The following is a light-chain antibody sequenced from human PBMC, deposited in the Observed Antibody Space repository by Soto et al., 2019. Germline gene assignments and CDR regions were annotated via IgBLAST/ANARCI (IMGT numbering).Light chain of an antibody. CDR1: XXXXNX. V-gene: IGKV1-6*01. Sequence: AIQMTQSPSSLSASVGXXXXXXXXXSXXXXNXLAWYQQKPGKAPKLLIYAASNLHSGVPSRFSGSGSGTDFALTISSLQPEXFATXXCLXXXNYPRTFGQGTKVE. CDR3: LXXXNYPRT. CDR2: AAS. J-gene: IGKJ1*01.